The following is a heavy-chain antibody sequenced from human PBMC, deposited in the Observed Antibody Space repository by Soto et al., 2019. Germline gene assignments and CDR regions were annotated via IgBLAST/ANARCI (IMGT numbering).Heavy chain of an antibody. CDR2: ISGSGGST. V-gene: IGHV3-23*01. D-gene: IGHD6-6*01. J-gene: IGHJ4*02. Sequence: PGGSLRLSCAASGFTFSSYAMSWVRQAPGKGLEWVSAISGSGGSTYYADSVKGRFTISRDNSKNTLYLQMNSLRAEDTAVYYCARAQSIAARPDYFDYWGQGALVTVSS. CDR1: GFTFSSYA. CDR3: ARAQSIAARPDYFDY.